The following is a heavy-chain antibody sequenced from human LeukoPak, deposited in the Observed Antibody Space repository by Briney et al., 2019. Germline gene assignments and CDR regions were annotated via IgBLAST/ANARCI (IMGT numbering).Heavy chain of an antibody. J-gene: IGHJ4*02. CDR1: GYTFTEHY. D-gene: IGHD3-22*01. Sequence: ASVKVSCKVSGYTFTEHYIHWVRQTPGRGLEWMGLINPHTGAANYTQSFQGRVTLTRNTSSSTAYMHLSSLRFDDTAVYYCARGKSGYSPWGQGTPVTVSS. V-gene: IGHV1-2*02. CDR3: ARGKSGYSP. CDR2: INPHTGAA.